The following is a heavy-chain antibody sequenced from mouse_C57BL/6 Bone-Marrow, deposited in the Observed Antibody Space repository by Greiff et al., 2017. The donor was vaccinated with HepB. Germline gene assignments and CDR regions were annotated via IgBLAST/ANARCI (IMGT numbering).Heavy chain of an antibody. CDR2: IYPRSGNT. V-gene: IGHV1-81*01. J-gene: IGHJ4*01. CDR3: ARSRSSWYAMDY. Sequence: QVHVKQSGAELARPGASVKLSCKASGYTFTSYGISWVKQRTGQGLEWIGEIYPRSGNTYYNEKFKGKATLTADKSSSTAYMELRSLTSEDSAVYFCARSRSSWYAMDYWGQGTSVTVSS. CDR1: GYTFTSYG. D-gene: IGHD1-3*01.